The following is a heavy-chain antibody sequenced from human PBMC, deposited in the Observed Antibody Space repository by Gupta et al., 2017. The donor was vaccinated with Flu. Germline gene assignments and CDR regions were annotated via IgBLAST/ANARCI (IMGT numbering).Heavy chain of an antibody. CDR3: ARDFYGDYERLDY. CDR1: GFTFSTYG. V-gene: IGHV3-33*01. D-gene: IGHD4-17*01. Sequence: QVQLVESGGGVVQPGRSLRLSCAASGFTFSTYGIHWVRQAPGKGLEWVAFIWYDGSNKDYADSVKGRFTISRDNSKNTLFLQMNSMRAEDTAVYYCARDFYGDYERLDYSGQGTLVTVSS. J-gene: IGHJ4*02. CDR2: IWYDGSNK.